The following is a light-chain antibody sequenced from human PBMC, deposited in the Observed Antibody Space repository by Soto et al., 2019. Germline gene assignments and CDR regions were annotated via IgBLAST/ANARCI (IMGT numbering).Light chain of an antibody. J-gene: IGKJ2*01. CDR3: LQSDTFPYT. Sequence: DIQMTQSPSSVSASVGDRVIISCRASQDIDRWLAGFQRKPGKAPKLLISTASSLQSGVPSRFSGSGSGTDFTLTIASLQFEDFATYYCLQSDTFPYTFGLGTKLEIK. CDR2: TAS. CDR1: QDIDRW. V-gene: IGKV1D-12*01.